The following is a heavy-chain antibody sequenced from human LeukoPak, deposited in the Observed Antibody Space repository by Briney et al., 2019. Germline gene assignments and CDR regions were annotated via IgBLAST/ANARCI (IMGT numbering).Heavy chain of an antibody. D-gene: IGHD2/OR15-2a*01. Sequence: ASVKVSCKVSGYTLTELSMHWVRQAPGKGLEWMGGFDPEDGETIYAQKFQGRVTMTEDTSTDTAYMELSSLISEDTAVYYCATCFYSTKIVVAPVSFDYWGQGTLVTVSS. J-gene: IGHJ4*02. CDR1: GYTLTELS. CDR2: FDPEDGET. CDR3: ATCFYSTKIVVAPVSFDY. V-gene: IGHV1-24*01.